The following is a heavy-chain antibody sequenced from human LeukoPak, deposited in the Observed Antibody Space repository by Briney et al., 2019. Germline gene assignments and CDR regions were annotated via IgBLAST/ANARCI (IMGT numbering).Heavy chain of an antibody. CDR2: IYTSGST. CDR3: ARDSQSGQLVLSDSYYYMDV. J-gene: IGHJ6*03. D-gene: IGHD6-13*01. CDR1: GGSISSYY. Sequence: TSETLSLTCTVSGGSISSYYWSWIRQPARKGLEWIGRIYTSGSTNYNPSLKSRVTMSVDTSKNQFSLKLSSVTAADTAVYYCARDSQSGQLVLSDSYYYMDVWGKGTTVTISS. V-gene: IGHV4-4*07.